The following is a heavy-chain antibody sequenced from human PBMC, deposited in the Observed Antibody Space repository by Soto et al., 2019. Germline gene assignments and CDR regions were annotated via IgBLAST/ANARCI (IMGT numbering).Heavy chain of an antibody. J-gene: IGHJ4*02. V-gene: IGHV3-53*01. Sequence: GGSLRLSCASSGFTVSSNYMSWVRQAPGKGLEWVSVIYSGGTTYYADSVKGRFTISRDNSKNTVYLQMNSLRAEDTAVYYCAILGTGYSSSWPKIDFDYWGQGTLVTVSS. CDR2: IYSGGTT. D-gene: IGHD6-13*01. CDR1: GFTVSSNY. CDR3: AILGTGYSSSWPKIDFDY.